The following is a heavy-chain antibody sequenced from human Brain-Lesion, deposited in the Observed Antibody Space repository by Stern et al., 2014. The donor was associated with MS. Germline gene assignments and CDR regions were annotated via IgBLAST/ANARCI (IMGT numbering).Heavy chain of an antibody. CDR3: AISSSRYYFDS. CDR1: GFIFSDYY. J-gene: IGHJ4*02. V-gene: IGHV3-11*01. Sequence: VQLGQSGGTLVKPGGSLRLSCAASGFIFSDYYMNWIRQAPGQGLEWVSYISTTASNIYYADSVKGRFTISRDNTKNSLFLLMSSLRAEDTAVYYCAISSSRYYFDSWGLGTLVTVSS. D-gene: IGHD2-2*01. CDR2: ISTTASNI.